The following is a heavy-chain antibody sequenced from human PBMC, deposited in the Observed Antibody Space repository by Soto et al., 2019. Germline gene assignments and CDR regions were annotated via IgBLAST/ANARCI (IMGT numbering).Heavy chain of an antibody. CDR2: IYPGDSDT. D-gene: IGHD5-18*01. CDR3: ARGARVDTAMVPLDY. Sequence: PGESLKISCKGSGYSFTSYWIGWVRQMPGKGLEWMGIIYPGDSDTRYSPSFQGQVTISADKSISTAYLQWSSLKASDTAMYYCARGARVDTAMVPLDYWGQGTLVTSPQ. J-gene: IGHJ4*02. V-gene: IGHV5-51*01. CDR1: GYSFTSYW.